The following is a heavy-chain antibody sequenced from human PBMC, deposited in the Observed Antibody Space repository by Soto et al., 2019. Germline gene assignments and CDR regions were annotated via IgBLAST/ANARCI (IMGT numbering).Heavy chain of an antibody. CDR1: GGSISSTNW. D-gene: IGHD3-10*01. CDR3: ASLPGSSIGPYYYYYGMDV. Sequence: PAETLSLTCAVSGGSISSTNWLSWVRQPPRKGLEWTGESYHSGSTNYNPSLKIRVTISVDKSKNQFSLKLSSVTAADTAVYYCASLPGSSIGPYYYYYGMDVWGQGTTVTVSS. V-gene: IGHV4-4*02. J-gene: IGHJ6*02. CDR2: SYHSGST.